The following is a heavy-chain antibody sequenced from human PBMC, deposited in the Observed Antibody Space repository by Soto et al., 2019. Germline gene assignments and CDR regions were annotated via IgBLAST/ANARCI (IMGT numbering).Heavy chain of an antibody. CDR3: SRGTIGCVDTCRSGYGWGV. CDR1: GVSISSADFY. V-gene: IGHV4-30-4*01. J-gene: IGHJ6*02. Sequence: QVRLQESGPGLVTPSQTLSLTCSVSGVSISSADFYWSWIRQPPGKALELLRDMSYSGSTYYNPSLQNRINMSLDTSKKPISLTLTSVTAADTAVYFFSRGTIGCVDTCRSGYGWGVGGQGTAVSVSS. CDR2: MSYSGST. D-gene: IGHD2-21*01.